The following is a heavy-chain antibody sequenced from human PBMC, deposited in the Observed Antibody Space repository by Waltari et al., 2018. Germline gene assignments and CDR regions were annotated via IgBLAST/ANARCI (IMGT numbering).Heavy chain of an antibody. CDR3: ARETRVAAVANYYYYMDV. D-gene: IGHD6-19*01. CDR1: GGSISSGGYS. CDR2: IYHSRST. J-gene: IGHJ6*03. V-gene: IGHV4-30-2*01. Sequence: QLQLQESGSGLVKPSQTLSLTCAVSGGSISSGGYSWSWIRQPPGKGLEWIGYIYHSRSTYYNPSLKSRVTISVDRSKNQFSLKLSSVTAADTAVYYCARETRVAAVANYYYYMDVWGKGTTVTVSS.